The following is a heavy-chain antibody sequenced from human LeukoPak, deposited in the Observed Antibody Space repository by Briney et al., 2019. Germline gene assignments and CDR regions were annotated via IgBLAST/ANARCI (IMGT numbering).Heavy chain of an antibody. D-gene: IGHD3-10*01. CDR2: INHSGST. Sequence: SETLSLTCAVYGGPFSGYYWSWIRQPPGKGLEWIGEINHSGSTNYNPSLKSRVTISVDTSKNQFSLKLSSVTAADTAVYYCAREESPMEDAFDIWGQGTMVTVSS. CDR1: GGPFSGYY. CDR3: AREESPMEDAFDI. V-gene: IGHV4-34*01. J-gene: IGHJ3*02.